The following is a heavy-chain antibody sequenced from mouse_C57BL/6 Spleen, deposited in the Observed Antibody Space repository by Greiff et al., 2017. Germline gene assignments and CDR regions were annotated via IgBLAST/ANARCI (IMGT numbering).Heavy chain of an antibody. J-gene: IGHJ2*01. CDR1: GFTFSSYG. CDR2: ISSGGSYT. CDR3: ARQGLLLRYCFDY. V-gene: IGHV5-6*01. D-gene: IGHD1-1*01. Sequence: EVKLMESGGDLVKPGGSLKLSCAASGFTFSSYGMSWVRQTPDKRLEWVATISSGGSYTYYPDSVKGRFTISRDNAKNTLYLQMSSLKSEDTAMYYCARQGLLLRYCFDYWGQGTTLTVSS.